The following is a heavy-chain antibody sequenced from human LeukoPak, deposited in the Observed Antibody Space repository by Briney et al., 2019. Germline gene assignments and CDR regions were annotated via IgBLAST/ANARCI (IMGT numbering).Heavy chain of an antibody. CDR2: INHSGST. J-gene: IGHJ4*02. CDR1: GGSFSGYY. V-gene: IGHV4-34*01. D-gene: IGHD4-23*01. CDR3: ARGFAIFYGGNSVGDDY. Sequence: PSETLSLTCAVYGGSFSGYYWSWIRQPPGKGLEWIGEINHSGSTNYNPSLKSRVTISVDTSKNQFSLKLSSVTAADTAVCYCARGFAIFYGGNSVGDDYWGQGTLVTVSS.